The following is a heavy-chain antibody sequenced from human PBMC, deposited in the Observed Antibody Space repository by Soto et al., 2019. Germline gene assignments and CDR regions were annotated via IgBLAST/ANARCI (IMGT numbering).Heavy chain of an antibody. CDR1: GYTFTSYA. CDR2: INAGNGNT. J-gene: IGHJ6*02. V-gene: IGHV1-3*01. Sequence: AASVKVSCKASGYTFTSYAMHWVRQAPGQRLEWMGWINAGNGNTKYSQKFQGRVTMTRDTSTSTVYMELSSLRSEDTAVYYCARGGTLGGYYYYGMDVWGQGTTVTVSS. D-gene: IGHD2-15*01. CDR3: ARGGTLGGYYYYGMDV.